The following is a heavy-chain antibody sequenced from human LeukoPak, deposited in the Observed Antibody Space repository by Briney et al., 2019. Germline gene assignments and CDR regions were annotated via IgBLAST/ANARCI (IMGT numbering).Heavy chain of an antibody. CDR3: AKGRDKYQLLSKNWFDP. Sequence: GGSLRLSCAASGFTFDDYAMHWVRHAPGKGLEWVSGISWNSGSIGYADSVKGRFTISRDNAKNSLYLQMNSLRAEDTALYYCAKGRDKYQLLSKNWFDPWGQGTLVTVSS. D-gene: IGHD2-2*01. CDR2: ISWNSGSI. J-gene: IGHJ5*02. CDR1: GFTFDDYA. V-gene: IGHV3-9*01.